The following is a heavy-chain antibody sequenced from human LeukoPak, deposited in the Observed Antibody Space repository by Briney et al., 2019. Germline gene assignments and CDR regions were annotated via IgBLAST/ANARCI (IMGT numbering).Heavy chain of an antibody. V-gene: IGHV3-23*01. D-gene: IGHD5-18*01. J-gene: IGHJ4*02. Sequence: GGSMRLSCAASGFILYNHAMTWVRQAPGKGLQWISVISGSGRTIEYDDSGQGRFTISRDNSKNTLSLQMNNLRVEDTAIYYCAKNVMVKRYIDYWGEGTPVTVPS. CDR1: GFILYNHA. CDR3: AKNVMVKRYIDY. CDR2: ISGSGRTI.